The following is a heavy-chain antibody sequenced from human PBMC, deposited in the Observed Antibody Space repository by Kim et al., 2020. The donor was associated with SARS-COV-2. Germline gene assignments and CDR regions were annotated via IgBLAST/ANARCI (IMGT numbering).Heavy chain of an antibody. D-gene: IGHD3-10*01. V-gene: IGHV4-34*01. J-gene: IGHJ5*02. Sequence: NPSLRGRVTISLDTSKKHFSLQLTAVTAADTAVYYCARRSRGVFRVGFDPWGQGILVIVSS. CDR3: ARRSRGVFRVGFDP.